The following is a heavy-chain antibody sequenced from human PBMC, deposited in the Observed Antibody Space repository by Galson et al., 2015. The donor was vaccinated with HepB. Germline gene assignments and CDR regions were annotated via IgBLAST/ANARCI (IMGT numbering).Heavy chain of an antibody. Sequence: SVKVSCKASGGTFSSYAISWVRQAPGQGLEWMGRIIPILGIANYAQKFQGRVTITADKSTSTAYMELSSLRSEDTAVYYCAKGAGYYSEDYYFDYWGQGTLVTVSS. D-gene: IGHD3-9*01. CDR1: GGTFSSYA. V-gene: IGHV1-69*04. CDR2: IIPILGIA. J-gene: IGHJ4*02. CDR3: AKGAGYYSEDYYFDY.